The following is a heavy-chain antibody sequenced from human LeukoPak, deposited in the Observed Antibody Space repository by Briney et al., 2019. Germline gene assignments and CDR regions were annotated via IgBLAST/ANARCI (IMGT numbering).Heavy chain of an antibody. CDR2: INHSGST. Sequence: SETLSLTCAVYGGSFSGYYWSWIRRPPGKGLEWIGEINHSGSTNYNPSLKSRVTISVDTSKNQFSLKLSSVTAADTAVYYCARRWLTGYYHNWFDPWGQGTLVTVSS. J-gene: IGHJ5*02. CDR3: ARRWLTGYYHNWFDP. V-gene: IGHV4-34*01. D-gene: IGHD3-9*01. CDR1: GGSFSGYY.